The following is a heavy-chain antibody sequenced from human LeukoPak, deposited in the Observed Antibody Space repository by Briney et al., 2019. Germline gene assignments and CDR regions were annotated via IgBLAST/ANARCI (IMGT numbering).Heavy chain of an antibody. CDR2: ISSSSSTI. V-gene: IGHV3-48*02. J-gene: IGHJ4*02. D-gene: IGHD5-18*01. Sequence: GGSLRLSCTASGFTFSSYSMNWVRQAPGKGLEWVSYISSSSSTIYYADSVKGRFTISRDNAKNSLYLQMNSLRDEDTPVYYCARGARGYSYGEYFDYWGQGTLVTVSS. CDR3: ARGARGYSYGEYFDY. CDR1: GFTFSSYS.